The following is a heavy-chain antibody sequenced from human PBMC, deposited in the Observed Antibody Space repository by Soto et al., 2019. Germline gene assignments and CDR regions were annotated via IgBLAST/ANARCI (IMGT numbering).Heavy chain of an antibody. V-gene: IGHV3-23*01. CDR1: GFTFRTYD. CDR2: ISGTDGST. Sequence: LSCAASGFTFRTYDMSWVRQAPGKGLEWGSGISGTDGSTSYIDSVKGRFTISRDDSENTLYLQMNSLRAEDTAVYYCAKRACSTASCSYFDYWGQGTLVTVSS. J-gene: IGHJ4*02. CDR3: AKRACSTASCSYFDY. D-gene: IGHD2-2*01.